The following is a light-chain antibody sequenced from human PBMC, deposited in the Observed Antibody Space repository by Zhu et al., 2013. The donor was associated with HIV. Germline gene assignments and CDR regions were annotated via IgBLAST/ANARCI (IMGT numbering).Light chain of an antibody. CDR3: QQYGASPLA. J-gene: IGKJ4*01. V-gene: IGKV3-20*01. CDR2: GAS. Sequence: DIVLTQSPGTLSLSPGERATLSCRASQSVKSNYVAWYQQRPGQPPRLLLYGASTRATGIPDRFDGRGSETGTDFTLTVNRLEPEDFAVYFCQQYGASPLAFGGGTRVE. CDR1: QSVKSNY.